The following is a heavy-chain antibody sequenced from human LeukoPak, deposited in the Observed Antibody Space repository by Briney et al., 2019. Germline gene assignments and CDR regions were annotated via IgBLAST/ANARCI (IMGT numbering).Heavy chain of an antibody. CDR3: ASYYDTHFDY. CDR1: GGSISSSSYY. D-gene: IGHD3-22*01. CDR2: IYYSGST. J-gene: IGHJ4*02. Sequence: PSETLSLTCTVSGGSISSSSYYWGWIRQPPGKGLEWIGSIYYSGSTYYNPSLKSRVTISVDTSKNQFSLKLSSVTAADTAVYYCASYYDTHFDYWGQETLVTVSS. V-gene: IGHV4-39*01.